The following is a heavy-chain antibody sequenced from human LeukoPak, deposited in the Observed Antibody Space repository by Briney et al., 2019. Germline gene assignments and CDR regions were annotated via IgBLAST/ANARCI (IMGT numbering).Heavy chain of an antibody. CDR3: ARDWVEMATISYAFDV. Sequence: GGSLRLSCAASGFTFSSYWMRWVRQAPGKGLEWVANIKQDGREKYYVDSVKGRFTISRDNAKNSLYLQMKSLRAEDMAVYYCARDWVEMATISYAFDVGSQGTMVTVSS. D-gene: IGHD5-24*01. V-gene: IGHV3-7*01. CDR1: GFTFSSYW. CDR2: IKQDGREK. J-gene: IGHJ3*01.